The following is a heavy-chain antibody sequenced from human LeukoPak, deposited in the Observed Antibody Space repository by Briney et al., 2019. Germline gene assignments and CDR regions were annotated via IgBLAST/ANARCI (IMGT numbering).Heavy chain of an antibody. J-gene: IGHJ4*02. CDR2: IYTSGST. V-gene: IGHV4-4*07. CDR3: ARIKTTVGSYDY. D-gene: IGHD4-11*01. Sequence: SETLSLTCSVSGGSIGTYYWSWIRQPAGKGLEWIGRIYTSGSTNYNPSLKSRLTMSVDTSKNQFSLKLSSVTAADTAVYYCARIKTTVGSYDYWGQGTLVTVSS. CDR1: GGSIGTYY.